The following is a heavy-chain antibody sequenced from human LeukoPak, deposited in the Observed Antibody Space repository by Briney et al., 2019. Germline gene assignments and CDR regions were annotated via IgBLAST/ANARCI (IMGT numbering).Heavy chain of an antibody. CDR3: AKDLSGLDAFDI. CDR2: ISSSSSYI. V-gene: IGHV3-21*04. J-gene: IGHJ3*02. Sequence: PGGSLRLSCAASGFTFSSYSMNWVRQAPGKGLEWVSSISSSSSYIYYADSVKGRVTISRDNSNNMVYLQMSSLRAEDTAVYYCAKDLSGLDAFDIWGQGTMVTVSS. CDR1: GFTFSSYS. D-gene: IGHD1-26*01.